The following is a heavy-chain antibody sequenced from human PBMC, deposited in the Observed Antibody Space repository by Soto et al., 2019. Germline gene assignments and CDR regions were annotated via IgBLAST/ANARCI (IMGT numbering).Heavy chain of an antibody. V-gene: IGHV1-69*13. CDR2: IIPIFGTA. J-gene: IGHJ6*02. Sequence: GASVKVSCKASGGTFSSYAISWVRQAPGQGLEWMGGIIPIFGTANYAQKFQGRVTITADESTSTAYMELSSLRSEDTAVYYCARDVGAALYGDYVEHYYYGMDVWGQGTTVTVSS. CDR3: ARDVGAALYGDYVEHYYYGMDV. D-gene: IGHD4-17*01. CDR1: GGTFSSYA.